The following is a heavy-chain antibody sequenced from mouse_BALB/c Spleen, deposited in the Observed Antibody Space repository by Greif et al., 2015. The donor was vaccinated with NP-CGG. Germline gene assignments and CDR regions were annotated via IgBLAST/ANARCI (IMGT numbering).Heavy chain of an antibody. CDR3: ALYYYGNSRFDY. V-gene: IGHV14-3*02. Sequence: VQLQQSGAELVKPRASVKLSCTASGFNIKDTSIHWVKQRPEQGLEWIGRIAPANGNIKYDPKFQGKATITVDTSSNTACLQLSSLTSEDTAVYYCALYYYGNSRFDYWGQGTTLTVSS. J-gene: IGHJ2*01. CDR2: IAPANGNI. CDR1: GFNIKDTS. D-gene: IGHD1-1*01.